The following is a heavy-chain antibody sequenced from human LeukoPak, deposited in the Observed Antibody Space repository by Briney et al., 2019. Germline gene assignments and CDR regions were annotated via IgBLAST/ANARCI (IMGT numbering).Heavy chain of an antibody. CDR2: INHSGST. V-gene: IGHV4-39*07. CDR3: ARGLVGSSGYSLDY. CDR1: GGSISSSSYY. J-gene: IGHJ4*02. Sequence: SETLSLTCTVSGGSISSSSYYWGWIRQPPGKGLEWIGEINHSGSTDYNPSLKSRVTISVDTSKNQFSLKLSSVTAADTAVYYCARGLVGSSGYSLDYWGQGTLVTVSS. D-gene: IGHD3-22*01.